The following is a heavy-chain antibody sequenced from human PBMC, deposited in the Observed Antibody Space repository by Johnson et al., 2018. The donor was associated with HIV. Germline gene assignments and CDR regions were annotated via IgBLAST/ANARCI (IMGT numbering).Heavy chain of an antibody. CDR1: GFTFSSYT. V-gene: IGHV3-23*04. CDR3: ASSVSGRGYSSSVCDI. CDR2: ISGSGGST. Sequence: EVQLVESGGGVVQPGRSLRLSCAASGFTFSSYTMYWVRQAPGKGLEWVSAISGSGGSTYYADSVKSRFTISSDNSKNTRYLQMTRRRAEDTAVYYCASSVSGRGYSSSVCDIWGQGTMVTVSS. D-gene: IGHD6-19*01. J-gene: IGHJ3*02.